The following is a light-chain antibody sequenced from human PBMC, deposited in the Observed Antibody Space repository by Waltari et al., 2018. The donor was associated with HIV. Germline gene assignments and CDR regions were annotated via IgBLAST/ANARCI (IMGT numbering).Light chain of an antibody. V-gene: IGLV2-8*01. J-gene: IGLJ3*02. Sequence: QSALTQPPSASGSPGQSVTISCTGTSSDVGGSKYVSWYQQHPGKAPKLMIYEVNKRPSGVPDRFSGSKSANTASLTVSGRQADDEADYYCNSDAGSNNWVFGGGTKLTVL. CDR2: EVN. CDR1: SSDVGGSKY. CDR3: NSDAGSNNWV.